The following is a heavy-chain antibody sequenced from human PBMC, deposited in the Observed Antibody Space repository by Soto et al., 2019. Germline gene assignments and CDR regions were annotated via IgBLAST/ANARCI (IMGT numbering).Heavy chain of an antibody. CDR1: GGSFSGYY. V-gene: IGHV4-34*01. D-gene: IGHD3-3*01. CDR2: INHSGST. Sequence: SETLSLTCAVYGGSFSGYYWSWIRQPPGKGLEWIGEINHSGSTNYNPSLKSRVTISVDTSKNQFSLKLSSVTAADTAVYYCLLGGYYPNNPHPYFDDWGQGALVSVSS. J-gene: IGHJ4*02. CDR3: LLGGYYPNNPHPYFDD.